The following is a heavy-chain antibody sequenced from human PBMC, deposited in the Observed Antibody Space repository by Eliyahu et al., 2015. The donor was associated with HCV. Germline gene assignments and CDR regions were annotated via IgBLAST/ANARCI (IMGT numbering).Heavy chain of an antibody. J-gene: IGHJ4*02. D-gene: IGHD4-11*01. CDR2: IYYSGST. CDR3: ARLSDYSNLGVDY. CDR1: GXSIRSSSYY. V-gene: IGHV4-39*01. Sequence: QLQLQESGPGLVKPSETLSLTCTVSGXSIRSSSYYWGWIRQPPGKGLEWIGSIYYSGSTYYNPSLKSRVTISVDTSKNQFSLKLSSVTAADTAVYYCARLSDYSNLGVDYWGQGTLVTVSS.